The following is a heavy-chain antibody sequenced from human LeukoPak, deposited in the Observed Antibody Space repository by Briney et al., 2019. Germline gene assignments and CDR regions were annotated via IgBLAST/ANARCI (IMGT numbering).Heavy chain of an antibody. V-gene: IGHV3-21*01. D-gene: IGHD1-1*01. CDR1: GFPFSSYT. CDR3: ARRGTDASFSFFDV. J-gene: IGHJ3*01. Sequence: GGPMGFSGAASGFPFSSYTRNGFRKPPGKGRKGVSSISSSSSYIYCADSVKGRFTISRGNAKNSLYLQMNSLRAEDTATYFCARRGTDASFSFFDVWGQGTMVTVSS. CDR2: ISSSSSYI.